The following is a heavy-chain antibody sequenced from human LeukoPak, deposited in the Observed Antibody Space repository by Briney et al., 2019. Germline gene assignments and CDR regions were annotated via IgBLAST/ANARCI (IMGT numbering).Heavy chain of an antibody. Sequence: ASVKVSCKASGYTFTSYDINWVRQATGQGREWRGWMNPNSGNTGYAQKFQGRVTMTRNTSISTAYMELSSLRSEDTAVYYCASEGYSSGWYTQTDAFDIWGQGTMVTVSS. CDR1: GYTFTSYD. V-gene: IGHV1-8*01. J-gene: IGHJ3*02. CDR3: ASEGYSSGWYTQTDAFDI. D-gene: IGHD6-19*01. CDR2: MNPNSGNT.